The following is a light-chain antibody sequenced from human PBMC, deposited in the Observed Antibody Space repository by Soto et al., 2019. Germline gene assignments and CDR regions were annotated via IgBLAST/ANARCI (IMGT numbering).Light chain of an antibody. V-gene: IGKV2-28*01. Sequence: DIVMTQSPLSLPVTPGEPASISCRSSQSLLHSNGYTYLDWYLQKPGQSPQLLIYMGSTRASGVPDRFSGSGSGTDFTLKIHRVEAEDVGIYYCMQALQTPPTFGQGTKVDI. CDR3: MQALQTPPT. CDR1: QSLLHSNGYTY. CDR2: MGS. J-gene: IGKJ1*01.